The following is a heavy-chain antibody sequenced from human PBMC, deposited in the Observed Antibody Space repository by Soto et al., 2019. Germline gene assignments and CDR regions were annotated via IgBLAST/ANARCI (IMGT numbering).Heavy chain of an antibody. V-gene: IGHV3-7*03. CDR2: IKEDGSEK. CDR1: GFRISNYF. J-gene: IGHJ6*02. CDR3: ARPRFRGMDV. Sequence: PGGSLRLSCVGSGFRISNYFMSWVRQAPGKGLEWVANIKEDGSEKYYVESVKGRFTISRDNAKNSLYLQVNSLRDEDTAVYYCARPRFRGMDVWGQGTTVPVSS. D-gene: IGHD3-10*01.